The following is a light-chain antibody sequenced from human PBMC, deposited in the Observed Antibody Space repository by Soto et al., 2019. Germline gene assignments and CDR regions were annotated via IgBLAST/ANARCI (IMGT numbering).Light chain of an antibody. V-gene: IGLV1-44*01. Sequence: QSVLTQPPSASGTPGQRVSISCSGSSSNIGSNTVNWYQKLPGAAPEVLIFSDNQRPSGVPDRFSGSKSGTSASLAISGLQSEDEADYFCAVWDDSLLGPIFGGGTKLT. CDR3: AVWDDSLLGPI. CDR2: SDN. J-gene: IGLJ2*01. CDR1: SSNIGSNT.